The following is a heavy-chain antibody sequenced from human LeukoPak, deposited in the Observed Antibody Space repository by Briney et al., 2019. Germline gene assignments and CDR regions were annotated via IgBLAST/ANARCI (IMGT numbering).Heavy chain of an antibody. D-gene: IGHD2-21*01. CDR2: ISVSGNT. CDR1: GVTLSSYA. V-gene: IGHV3-23*01. J-gene: IGHJ4*02. CDR3: AKAPVTTCSGAYCYPFDY. Sequence: PAGTLSLTCAASGVTLSSYAMSWVRQAPGKGLEWVSAISVSGNTYHADSVKGRVTISRDSSKNTLYLQMNRLRAEDAAVYYCAKAPVTTCSGAYCYPFDYWGQGTLVTVSS.